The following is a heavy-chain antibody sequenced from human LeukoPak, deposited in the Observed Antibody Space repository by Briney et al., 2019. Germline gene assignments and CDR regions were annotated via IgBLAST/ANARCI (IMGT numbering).Heavy chain of an antibody. Sequence: SETLSLTCTVSGGSISSGGYSWRWIRQPPGKGLEWIGYIYHSGSTYYNPSLKSRVTISVDRSKNQFSLKLSSVTAADTAVYYCATTTSSSWEFFDYWGQGTLVTVSS. CDR1: GGSISSGGYS. CDR3: ATTTSSSWEFFDY. D-gene: IGHD6-13*01. V-gene: IGHV4-30-2*01. CDR2: IYHSGST. J-gene: IGHJ4*02.